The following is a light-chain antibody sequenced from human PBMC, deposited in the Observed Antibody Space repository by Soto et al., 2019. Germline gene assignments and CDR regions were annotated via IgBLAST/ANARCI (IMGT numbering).Light chain of an antibody. CDR2: EAT. J-gene: IGLJ1*01. V-gene: IGLV2-23*01. CDR1: NNDVGGYRL. CDR3: CSSPRGSSGV. Sequence: QSALDQPASVSGSPGQSITISCTGTNNDVGGYRLVSWYQQYSGKAPTLIIYEATKRPSGVSDRFYGSKSGNTAILTLSGLQAEYEADYFFCSSPRGSSGVFGRGKKGTV.